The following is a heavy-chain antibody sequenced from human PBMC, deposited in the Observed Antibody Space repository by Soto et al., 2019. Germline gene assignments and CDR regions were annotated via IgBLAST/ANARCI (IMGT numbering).Heavy chain of an antibody. J-gene: IGHJ4*02. CDR2: IYPGDSDT. Sequence: GESLKLSCKGSGYSFTSYWIGWVRQLPGKGVERRGIIYPGDSDTKYSPSFQGQVTISADKSISTAYLQWSSLKASDTAMYYWARPRRGYSYGPNDYWGQGTLVTVSS. D-gene: IGHD5-18*01. CDR1: GYSFTSYW. V-gene: IGHV5-51*01. CDR3: ARPRRGYSYGPNDY.